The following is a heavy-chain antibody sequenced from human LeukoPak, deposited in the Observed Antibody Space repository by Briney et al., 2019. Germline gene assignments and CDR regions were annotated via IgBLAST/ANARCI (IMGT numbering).Heavy chain of an antibody. CDR3: ARDFAGDRDY. V-gene: IGHV3-74*01. D-gene: IGHD4-17*01. CDR2: INPNGITT. J-gene: IGHJ4*02. CDR1: GFILRNYW. Sequence: GGSLRLSCTASGFILRNYWMHWVRQAPGKGLVWVARINPNGITTTYTDSVKGRFTISIDNAKNTLYLQMNSLRAEDTAVYYCARDFAGDRDYWGQGTLVTVSS.